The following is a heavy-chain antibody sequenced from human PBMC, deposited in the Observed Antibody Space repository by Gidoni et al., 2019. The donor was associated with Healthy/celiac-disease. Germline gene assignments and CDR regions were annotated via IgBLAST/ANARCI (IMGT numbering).Heavy chain of an antibody. V-gene: IGHV3-23*01. CDR1: GFPFSSYA. J-gene: IGHJ4*02. Sequence: EVQLLESGGGLVQPGGSLRLSCAASGFPFSSYAMSWVRQAPGKGLEWVSAISGSGGSTYYADSVKGRFTISRDNSKNTLYLQMNSLRAEDTAVYYCAKDFDYSSSSDYWGQGTLVTVSS. D-gene: IGHD6-6*01. CDR2: ISGSGGST. CDR3: AKDFDYSSSSDY.